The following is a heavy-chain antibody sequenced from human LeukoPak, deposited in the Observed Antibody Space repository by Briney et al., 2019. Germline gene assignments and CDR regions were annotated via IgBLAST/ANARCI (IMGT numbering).Heavy chain of an antibody. J-gene: IGHJ4*02. CDR2: IYYTGST. D-gene: IGHD5-18*01. V-gene: IGHV4-38-2*02. CDR1: GASISSGYY. Sequence: SDTLSLTCTVSGASISSGYYWGWIRQPPGKGLEWIGSIYYTGSTYNNPPLNSRVTISVDTSKNEFSLKLSSVTAADTAVYYCATLETEYSYGYLPYWGQGTLVTVSS. CDR3: ATLETEYSYGYLPY.